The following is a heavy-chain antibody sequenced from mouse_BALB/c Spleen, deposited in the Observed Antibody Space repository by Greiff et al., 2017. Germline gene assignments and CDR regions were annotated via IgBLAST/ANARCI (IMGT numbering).Heavy chain of an antibody. CDR3: TRGLINWDVGGFDY. D-gene: IGHD4-1*02. Sequence: EVKLMESGPSLVKPSQTLSLTCSVTGDSITSGYWNWIRKFPGNKLEYMGYISYSGSTYYNPSLKSRISITRDTSKNQYYLQLNSVTTEDTAMYYCTRGLINWDVGGFDYWGQGTTLTVSS. CDR1: GDSITSGY. V-gene: IGHV3-8*02. J-gene: IGHJ2*01. CDR2: ISYSGST.